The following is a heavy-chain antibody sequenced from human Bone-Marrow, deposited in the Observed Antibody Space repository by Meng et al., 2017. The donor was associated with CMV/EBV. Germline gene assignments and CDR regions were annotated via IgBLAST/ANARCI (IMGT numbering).Heavy chain of an antibody. V-gene: IGHV3-74*03. D-gene: IGHD1-14*01. CDR3: VRDLVGNRDS. CDR2: IDTDGTVT. CDR1: GFTFSDYW. Sequence: EVQLVGVGGGLVRRGGSLRLSCADSGFTFSDYWMHWVRQAPGEGPVWVSRIDTDGTVTSYAESVRGRFTISRDNSKNTLYLQMNDLRAGDSGVYYCVRDLVGNRDSWGHGTLVTVSS. J-gene: IGHJ5*01.